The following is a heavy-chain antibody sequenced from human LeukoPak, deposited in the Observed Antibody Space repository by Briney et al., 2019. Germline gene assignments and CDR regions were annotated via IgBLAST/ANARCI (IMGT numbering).Heavy chain of an antibody. V-gene: IGHV3-21*01. Sequence: GGSLRLSCAASGFTFSSYSMNWVRQAPGKGLEWVSSISSSSSYIYYADSVKGRFTISRDNAKNSLYLQMNSLRAEDTAVYYCARAGGQWLAGDPYYFDYWGQGTLVTVSS. J-gene: IGHJ4*02. CDR2: ISSSSSYI. CDR1: GFTFSSYS. CDR3: ARAGGQWLAGDPYYFDY. D-gene: IGHD6-19*01.